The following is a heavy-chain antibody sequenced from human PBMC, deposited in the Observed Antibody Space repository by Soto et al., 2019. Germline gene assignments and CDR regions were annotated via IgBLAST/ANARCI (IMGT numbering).Heavy chain of an antibody. CDR2: INPDGGEK. CDR1: EFTFSTSW. D-gene: IGHD1-26*01. V-gene: IGHV3-7*01. CDR3: ARAEAVRGAPESV. J-gene: IGHJ6*04. Sequence: GGSLRLSCEASEFTFSTSWMSWVRQAPGKGLEWVANINPDGGEKYYVDSVKGRFTISRDNAKNSLYLQMNSLRADDTAVYYCARAEAVRGAPESVWGIGTTVTVSS.